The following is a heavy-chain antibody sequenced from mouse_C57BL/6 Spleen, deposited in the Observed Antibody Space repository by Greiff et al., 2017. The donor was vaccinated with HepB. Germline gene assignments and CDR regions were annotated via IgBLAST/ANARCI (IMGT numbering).Heavy chain of an antibody. Sequence: EVQLQQSGPELVKPGASVKISCKASGYTFTDYYMNWVKQSHGKSLEWIGDINPNNGGTSYNQKFKGKATLTVDKSSSTDYMELRSLTSEDSAVYYCARGGNSPWYFDVWGTGTTVTVSS. CDR3: ARGGNSPWYFDV. CDR1: GYTFTDYY. J-gene: IGHJ1*03. D-gene: IGHD2-1*01. V-gene: IGHV1-26*01. CDR2: INPNNGGT.